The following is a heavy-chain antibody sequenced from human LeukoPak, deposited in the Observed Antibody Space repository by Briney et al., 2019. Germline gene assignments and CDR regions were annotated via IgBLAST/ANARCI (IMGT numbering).Heavy chain of an antibody. CDR3: ARGTHLYGMDV. Sequence: SETLSLTCAVYGGSFSGYYWSWIRQPPGKGLEWIGEINHSGSTNYNPSLKSRVTISVDTSKNQFSLKLSSVTAADTAVYYCARGTHLYGMDVWGKGTTVTISS. V-gene: IGHV4-34*01. CDR2: INHSGST. J-gene: IGHJ6*04. CDR1: GGSFSGYY.